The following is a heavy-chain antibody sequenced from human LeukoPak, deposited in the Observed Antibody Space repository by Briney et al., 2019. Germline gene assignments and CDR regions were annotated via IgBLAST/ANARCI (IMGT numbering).Heavy chain of an antibody. CDR3: ARDPDYYGSGTYYNHYFDY. J-gene: IGHJ4*02. D-gene: IGHD3-10*01. Sequence: GGSLRLSCGASGFTFSYYSMNWVRQAPGKGLEWVSSISRISTYIYYADSVKGRFTISRDNAKNSLYLQMNSLNAEDTAVYYCARDPDYYGSGTYYNHYFDYWGQGTLATVSS. V-gene: IGHV3-21*01. CDR2: ISRISTYI. CDR1: GFTFSYYS.